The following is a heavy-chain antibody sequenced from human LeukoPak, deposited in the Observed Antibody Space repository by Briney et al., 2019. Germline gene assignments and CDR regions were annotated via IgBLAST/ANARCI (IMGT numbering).Heavy chain of an antibody. Sequence: GGSLRLSCAASGFTFSSYAMSWVRQAPGKGLEWVSAISGSGGSTYYADSVKGRFTISRDNSKNTLYLQMNSLRAEDTAVYYCAKARYLWFGEKRFDYWGQGTLVTVSS. CDR3: AKARYLWFGEKRFDY. V-gene: IGHV3-23*01. CDR2: ISGSGGST. J-gene: IGHJ4*02. D-gene: IGHD3-10*01. CDR1: GFTFSSYA.